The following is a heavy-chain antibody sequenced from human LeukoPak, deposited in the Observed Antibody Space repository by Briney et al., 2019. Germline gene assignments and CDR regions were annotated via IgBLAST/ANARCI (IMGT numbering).Heavy chain of an antibody. CDR1: GFTFSSYW. D-gene: IGHD1-26*01. Sequence: GGSLRLSCAASGFTFSSYWMSWVRQAPGKGLEWVASIKEDGSEKYYVDSVKGRVTISRDNAKNSLYLQMNSLRAEDTAVYYCVREGGNYYLREDYWGQGTLVTVSS. CDR2: IKEDGSEK. J-gene: IGHJ4*02. V-gene: IGHV3-7*03. CDR3: VREGGNYYLREDY.